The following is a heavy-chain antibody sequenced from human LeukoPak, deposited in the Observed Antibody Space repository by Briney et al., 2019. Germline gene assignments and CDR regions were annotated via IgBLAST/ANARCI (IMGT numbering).Heavy chain of an antibody. V-gene: IGHV3-23*01. D-gene: IGHD4-11*01. CDR2: ISGSGGST. Sequence: PGGSLRLSCAASGFIFSSYAMSWVRQAPGKGLEWVSTISGSGGSTYYADSVKGRFTISRDNSKNSVSLEMNSLRAEDTAVYYCARDSIMLTSAGYFDLWGRGTLVTVSS. CDR1: GFIFSSYA. CDR3: ARDSIMLTSAGYFDL. J-gene: IGHJ2*01.